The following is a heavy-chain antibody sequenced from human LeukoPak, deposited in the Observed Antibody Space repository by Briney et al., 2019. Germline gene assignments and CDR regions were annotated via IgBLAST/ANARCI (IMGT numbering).Heavy chain of an antibody. CDR3: ARGRPHYYGSGSRGDY. V-gene: IGHV1-8*03. J-gene: IGHJ4*02. D-gene: IGHD3-10*01. CDR1: GYTFTSYD. CDR2: MNPNSGNT. Sequence: ASVKVSCKASGYTFTSYDINWVRQATGQGLEWMGWMNPNSGNTGYAQKFQGRVTITRNTSISTAYMELSSLRSEDTAVYYCARGRPHYYGSGSRGDYWGQGTLVTVSS.